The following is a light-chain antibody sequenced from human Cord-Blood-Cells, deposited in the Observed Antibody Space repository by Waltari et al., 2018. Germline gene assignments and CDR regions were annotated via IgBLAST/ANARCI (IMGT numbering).Light chain of an antibody. CDR3: QSADSSGTWV. V-gene: IGLV3-25*03. J-gene: IGLJ3*02. CDR2: KDS. Sequence: SYELTQPPSVSVSPGQTARITCSGDALPKQYAYWYQQKPGQAPVLVIYKDSERPSGILERFSGTSSGTTVTLTSSGVQAEDVADYYCQSADSSGTWVFGGGTKLTVL. CDR1: ALPKQY.